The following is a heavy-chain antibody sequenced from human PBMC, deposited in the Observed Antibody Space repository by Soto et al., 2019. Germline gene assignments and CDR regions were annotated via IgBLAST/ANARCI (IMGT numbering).Heavy chain of an antibody. D-gene: IGHD1-1*01. CDR3: ARDGAEMMGTNYYYYYGMDV. V-gene: IGHV3-21*01. J-gene: IGHJ6*02. Sequence: EVQLVESGGGLVKPGGSLRLSCAASGFTFSSYSMNWVRQAPGKGLEWVSSISSSSSYIYYADSVKGRFSISRDNAKNSLYLQMNSLRAEDTAVYYCARDGAEMMGTNYYYYYGMDVWGQGTTVTVSS. CDR1: GFTFSSYS. CDR2: ISSSSSYI.